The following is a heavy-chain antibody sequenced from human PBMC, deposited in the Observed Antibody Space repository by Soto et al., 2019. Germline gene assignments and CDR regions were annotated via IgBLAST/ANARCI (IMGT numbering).Heavy chain of an antibody. CDR1: GVSIITSYY. Sequence: SETLSLTCSVSGVSIITSYYWGWIRQSPGKGLEWIGSIHYSGTTYYNPSLKSRVTIFVDTSKSQFSLMLGSVTAADTAVYYCARHDWARFYGMDGRGQGTTVTVSS. CDR2: IHYSGTT. CDR3: ARHDWARFYGMDG. V-gene: IGHV4-39*01. D-gene: IGHD2-21*01. J-gene: IGHJ6*02.